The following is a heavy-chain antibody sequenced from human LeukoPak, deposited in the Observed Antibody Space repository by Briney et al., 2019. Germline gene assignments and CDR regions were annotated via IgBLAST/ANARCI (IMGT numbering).Heavy chain of an antibody. D-gene: IGHD4-23*01. CDR1: AFTFSSYS. J-gene: IGHJ4*02. Sequence: GGSLRLSCAASAFTFSSYSMNWVRQAPGKGLEWVSSISSSGSYIYYADSVKGRFTISRDNSKNTLFLQMNSLRTEDTAVYYCARGARKGDDYGGFFDYWGQGTLVTVSS. CDR2: ISSSGSYI. CDR3: ARGARKGDDYGGFFDY. V-gene: IGHV3-21*01.